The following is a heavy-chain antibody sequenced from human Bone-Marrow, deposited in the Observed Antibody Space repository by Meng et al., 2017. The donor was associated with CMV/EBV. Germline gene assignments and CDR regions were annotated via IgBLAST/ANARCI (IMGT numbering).Heavy chain of an antibody. CDR3: ASGLRPGGYFDD. D-gene: IGHD3-10*01. CDR1: GGTFSSYA. CDR2: IIPIFGTA. V-gene: IGHV1-69*05. Sequence: SVKVSCKASGGTFSSYAISWVRQAPGQGLEWMGGIIPIFGTANYAQKFQGRVTITTDESTSTAYMELSSLRSEDTAVYYCASGLRPGGYFDDWGQGTLVTVSS. J-gene: IGHJ4*02.